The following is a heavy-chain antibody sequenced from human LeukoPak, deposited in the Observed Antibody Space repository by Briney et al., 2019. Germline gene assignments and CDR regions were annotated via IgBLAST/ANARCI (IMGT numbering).Heavy chain of an antibody. J-gene: IGHJ4*02. V-gene: IGHV4-30-2*01. CDR3: ARGYGDYDY. Sequence: PSETLSLTCAVSGGSISSGGYSWSWIRQPPGEGLEWIGYIYHSGSTYYNPSLKSRVTISVDRSKNQFSLKLSSVTAADTAVYYCARGYGDYDYWGQGTLVTVSS. CDR1: GGSISSGGYS. D-gene: IGHD4-17*01. CDR2: IYHSGST.